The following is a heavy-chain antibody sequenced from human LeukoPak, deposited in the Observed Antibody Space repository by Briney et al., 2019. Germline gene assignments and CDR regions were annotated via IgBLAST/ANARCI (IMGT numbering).Heavy chain of an antibody. CDR2: IYYTGSA. CDR1: GGSISTYY. Sequence: PSETLSLICAVSGGSISTYYWSWIRQPPGKGLEWIGYIYYTGSANYNPSLKSRVTISIDTSKNQFSLQLNSVTAADTAVYYCARHPSGYYDSSGYLDDFDYWGQGTLVTVSS. D-gene: IGHD3-22*01. CDR3: ARHPSGYYDSSGYLDDFDY. V-gene: IGHV4-59*08. J-gene: IGHJ4*02.